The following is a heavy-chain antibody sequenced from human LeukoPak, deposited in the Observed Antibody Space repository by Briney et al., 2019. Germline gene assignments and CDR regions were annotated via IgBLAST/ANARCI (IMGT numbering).Heavy chain of an antibody. D-gene: IGHD1-26*01. V-gene: IGHV4-39*07. J-gene: IGHJ4*02. CDR2: LYYRGST. CDR1: TGSLSSSSRY. Sequence: SESLSLTSTLSTGSLSSSSRYWGWTRQPPGKGLEWIGSLYYRGSTYYNPSLKSRITMSIATSQTKFSLTLSSVTAADTAVYCCATTTIRRGYWGQGTLVTVSS. CDR3: ATTTIRRGY.